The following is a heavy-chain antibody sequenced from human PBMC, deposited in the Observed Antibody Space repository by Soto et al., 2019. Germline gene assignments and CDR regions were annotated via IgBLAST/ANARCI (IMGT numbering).Heavy chain of an antibody. D-gene: IGHD1-26*01. Sequence: SETLSLTCVVSSFSISSGYYWGWIRQSPGKGLEWIASIYRSGTTSYNPSLKSRVTISVDPSKNQFSLMLTAVTAADTAVYYCARTHSGSYYSVFNYWGRGSLVTVSS. CDR2: IYRSGTT. CDR1: SFSISSGYY. CDR3: ARTHSGSYYSVFNY. J-gene: IGHJ4*02. V-gene: IGHV4-38-2*01.